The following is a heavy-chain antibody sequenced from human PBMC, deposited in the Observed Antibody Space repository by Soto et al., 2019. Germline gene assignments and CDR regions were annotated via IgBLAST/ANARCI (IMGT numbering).Heavy chain of an antibody. CDR1: GFTFSNFW. J-gene: IGHJ4*02. Sequence: GGSLRLSCAASGFTFSNFWMSWVRQAPGKGLEWVAKIRQDGSEKYYVDSVKGRFTISRDNAWNSLYLQMNSLRAEDTAVYYCAREFHYYDNSGYHYFQYWGQGTLVTVSS. CDR3: AREFHYYDNSGYHYFQY. D-gene: IGHD3-22*01. CDR2: IRQDGSEK. V-gene: IGHV3-7*03.